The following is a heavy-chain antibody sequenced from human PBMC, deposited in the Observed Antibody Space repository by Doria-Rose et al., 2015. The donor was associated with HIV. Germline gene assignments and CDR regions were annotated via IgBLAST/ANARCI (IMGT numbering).Heavy chain of an antibody. J-gene: IGHJ4*02. CDR3: ARIKSSRWYHKYYFDF. Sequence: QESGPVLVKPTETLTLTCTVSGVSLSSPGMGVSWIRQPPGQALEWLADIFSDDDRSYKTSLKSRLTISRGTSKSQVVLTMTDTDPVDTATYYCARIKSSRWYHKYYFDFWGQGTLVIVSA. CDR1: GVSLSSPGMG. V-gene: IGHV2-26*01. CDR2: IFSDDDR. D-gene: IGHD6-13*01.